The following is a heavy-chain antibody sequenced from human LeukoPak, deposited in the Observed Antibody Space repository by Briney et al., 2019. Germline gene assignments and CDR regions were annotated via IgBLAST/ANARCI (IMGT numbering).Heavy chain of an antibody. J-gene: IGHJ4*02. V-gene: IGHV3-7*01. CDR3: ARDRWGYSYGGD. Sequence: GESLRLSCAASGFTFTTYWMSWVRQAPGKGLEWVANIKEDGSKKYYVDSVKGRFTISRDNAKNSLYLQMNSLRAEDTAVYYCARDRWGYSYGGDWGQGTLVTVSS. CDR2: IKEDGSKK. D-gene: IGHD5-18*01. CDR1: GFTFTTYW.